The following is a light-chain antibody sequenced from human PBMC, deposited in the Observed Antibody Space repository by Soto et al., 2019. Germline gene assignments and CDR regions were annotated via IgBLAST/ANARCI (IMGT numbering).Light chain of an antibody. Sequence: QSALTQPPSASGSPGQSVTLSCTGISGDVVTYNFEYVSWYQHHPGKAPKLMIYDVTKRPSGVPDRFSGSKSGSTASLTVSGLQAEDEAVYYCSSKAGSDLVFGGGTKVTVL. CDR2: DVT. CDR1: SGDVVTYNFEY. J-gene: IGLJ2*01. V-gene: IGLV2-8*01. CDR3: SSKAGSDLV.